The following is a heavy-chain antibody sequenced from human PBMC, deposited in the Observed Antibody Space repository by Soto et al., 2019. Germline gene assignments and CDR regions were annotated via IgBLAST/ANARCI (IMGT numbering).Heavy chain of an antibody. CDR3: ARLAGYYVSSGYYYYYYVMDF. J-gene: IGHJ6*02. CDR1: GDILTRYW. Sequence: GEELQNPRSGSGDILTRYWIGWGRQMLGKGLEWMGIIYPGDSDTRYSPSFQGQVTISADKSISTAYLQWSSLKASDTAMYYCARLAGYYVSSGYYYYYYVMDFWGQRSSVPVSS. CDR2: IYPGDSDT. V-gene: IGHV5-51*01. D-gene: IGHD3-22*01.